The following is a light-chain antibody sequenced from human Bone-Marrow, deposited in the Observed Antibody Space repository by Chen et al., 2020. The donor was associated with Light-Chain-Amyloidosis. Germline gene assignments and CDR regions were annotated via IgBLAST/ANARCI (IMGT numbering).Light chain of an antibody. Sequence: SYVLTQPSPVSVAPGQPATIACGGNNIGSTSVHWYQQTPGQAPLLVVYDDSDRPSGIPERLSGSNSGNTATLTISRVEAGDEADYYCQVWDMSSDRPVFGGGTKLTVL. CDR2: DDS. CDR1: NIGSTS. V-gene: IGLV3-21*02. CDR3: QVWDMSSDRPV. J-gene: IGLJ3*02.